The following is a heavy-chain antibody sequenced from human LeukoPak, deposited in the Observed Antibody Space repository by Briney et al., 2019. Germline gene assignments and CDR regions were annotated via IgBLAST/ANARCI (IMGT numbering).Heavy chain of an antibody. D-gene: IGHD3-10*01. Sequence: ASVKVSCKASGYTFTGYYMHWVRQAPGQGLEWMGWINPNSGGTNYAQKFQGRVTMTRDTSISTAYMELSRLRSDETAVYYCAIDRGLTMVRGVIISWFDPWGQGTLVNVSS. CDR2: INPNSGGT. V-gene: IGHV1-2*02. CDR1: GYTFTGYY. CDR3: AIDRGLTMVRGVIISWFDP. J-gene: IGHJ5*02.